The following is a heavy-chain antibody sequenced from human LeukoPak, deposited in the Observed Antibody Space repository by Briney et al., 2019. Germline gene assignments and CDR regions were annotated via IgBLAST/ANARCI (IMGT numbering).Heavy chain of an antibody. Sequence: ASVKVSCKASGGTFSSYAISWVRQAPGQGLEWMGWINTNTGNPTYAQGFTGRFVFSLDTSVSTAYLQISSLKAEDTAVYYCARDAAAAAEGDFDYWGQGTLVTVSS. D-gene: IGHD6-13*01. CDR3: ARDAAAAAEGDFDY. CDR1: GGTFSSYA. CDR2: INTNTGNP. J-gene: IGHJ4*02. V-gene: IGHV7-4-1*02.